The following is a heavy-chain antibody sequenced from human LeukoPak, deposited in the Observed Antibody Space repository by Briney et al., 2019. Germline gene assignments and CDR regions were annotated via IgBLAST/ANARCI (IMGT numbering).Heavy chain of an antibody. Sequence: SETLSLTCTVSGGSISSSSYYWGWIRQPPGKGLEWIGYIYYSGSTNYNPSLKSRVTISVDTSKNQFSLKLSSVTAADTAVYYCARDHIDSAVGAWFDPWGQGTLVTVSS. CDR3: ARDHIDSAVGAWFDP. CDR2: IYYSGST. J-gene: IGHJ5*02. V-gene: IGHV4-61*01. D-gene: IGHD2-21*01. CDR1: GGSISSSSYY.